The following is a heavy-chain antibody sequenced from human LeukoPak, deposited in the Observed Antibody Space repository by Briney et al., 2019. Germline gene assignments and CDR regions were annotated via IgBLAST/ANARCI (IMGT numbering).Heavy chain of an antibody. CDR3: ARMSGTFAFDY. J-gene: IGHJ4*02. CDR1: GGSISGSY. D-gene: IGHD1-26*01. V-gene: IGHV2-70*16. CDR2: IVWDDNK. Sequence: TLSLTCTVSGGSISGSYWSWIRQPPGKALEWLARIVWDDNKFYSTSLKTRLTISKDTSKNQVVLTMTNMDPVDTATYYCARMSGTFAFDYWGQGTLVTVSS.